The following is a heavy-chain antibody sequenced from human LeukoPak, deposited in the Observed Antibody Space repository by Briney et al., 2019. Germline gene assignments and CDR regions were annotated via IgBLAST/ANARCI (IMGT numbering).Heavy chain of an antibody. CDR3: ARDSPTRGYSYGYLGYYGMDV. Sequence: ASVKVSCKASGYTFTGYYMHWVRQAPGQGLEWMGWINPNSGGTNYAQKFQGRVTMTRDTSISTAYMELSRLRSDDTAVYYCARDSPTRGYSYGYLGYYGMDVWGQGTTVTVSS. CDR1: GYTFTGYY. V-gene: IGHV1-2*02. CDR2: INPNSGGT. D-gene: IGHD5-18*01. J-gene: IGHJ6*02.